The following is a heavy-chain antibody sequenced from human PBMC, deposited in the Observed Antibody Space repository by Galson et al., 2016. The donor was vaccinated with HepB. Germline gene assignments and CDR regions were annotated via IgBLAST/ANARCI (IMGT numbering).Heavy chain of an antibody. CDR3: ARDLAD. CDR2: IYGGGTT. CDR1: GFTVRTNY. J-gene: IGHJ4*02. Sequence: SLRLSCAVSGFTVRTNYMNWVRQAPGKGLEWVSVIYGGGTTYYADSVEGRFTISRDNSTNTVHLQMNSLRVDDTSVYYCARDLADWGQGTLVTVSA. V-gene: IGHV3-53*01.